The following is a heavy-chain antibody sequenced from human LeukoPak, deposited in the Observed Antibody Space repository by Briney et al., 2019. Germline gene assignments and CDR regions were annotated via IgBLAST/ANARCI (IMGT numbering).Heavy chain of an antibody. CDR1: GGSISSYY. D-gene: IGHD3-10*01. J-gene: IGHJ5*02. V-gene: IGHV4-34*12. Sequence: PSETLSLTCTVSGGSISSYYWSWIRQPPGKGLEWIGDVIYSGGTNYNPSLNSRVAISIDTSKNQFSLRLSSVTAADTALYYCARRVFYYYGSGTYNWFDPWGLGTLVTVSS. CDR3: ARRVFYYYGSGTYNWFDP. CDR2: VIYSGGT.